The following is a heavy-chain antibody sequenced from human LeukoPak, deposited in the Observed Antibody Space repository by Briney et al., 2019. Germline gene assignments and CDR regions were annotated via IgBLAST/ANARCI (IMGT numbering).Heavy chain of an antibody. CDR3: ARDKATSSWYPYNWFDP. D-gene: IGHD6-13*01. Sequence: LGGSLRLSCAASGFTFSSYAMHWVRQAPGKGLEWVAVISYDGSNKYYADSVRGRFTISRDNSKNTLYLQMNSLRAEDTAVYYCARDKATSSWYPYNWFDPWGQGTLVTVSS. CDR2: ISYDGSNK. CDR1: GFTFSSYA. V-gene: IGHV3-30-3*01. J-gene: IGHJ5*02.